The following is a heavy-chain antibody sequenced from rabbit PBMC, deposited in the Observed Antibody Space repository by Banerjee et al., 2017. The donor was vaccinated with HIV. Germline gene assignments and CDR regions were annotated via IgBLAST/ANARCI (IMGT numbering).Heavy chain of an antibody. V-gene: IGHV1S47*01. CDR3: AREGYDSSGWGQYYFKW. Sequence: QEQLKETGGGLVQPGGSLTLSCKASGFDFSTYYMSWVRQAPGKGLEWIACIVNGDGSTYYASWVNGRFSISRSTSLNTVTLQMTSLTAADTATYFCAREGYDSSGWGQYYFKWWGQGTLVTVS. D-gene: IGHD4-1*01. J-gene: IGHJ4*01. CDR2: IVNGDGST. CDR1: GFDFSTYY.